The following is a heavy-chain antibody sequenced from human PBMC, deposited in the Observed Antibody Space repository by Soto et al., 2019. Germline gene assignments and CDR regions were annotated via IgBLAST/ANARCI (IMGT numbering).Heavy chain of an antibody. V-gene: IGHV1-69*01. J-gene: IGHJ6*02. CDR3: AGRDFGVVISFYYYGMDV. Sequence: QVQLVQSGAEVKKPGSSVKVSCKASGGTFSSYAISWVRQAPGQGLEWMGGIIPIFGTANYAKKFQGRVTITADESTGTAYMGLSSLRSEDTAVYYWAGRDFGVVISFYYYGMDVWGQGTTVTVSS. CDR1: GGTFSSYA. CDR2: IIPIFGTA. D-gene: IGHD3-3*01.